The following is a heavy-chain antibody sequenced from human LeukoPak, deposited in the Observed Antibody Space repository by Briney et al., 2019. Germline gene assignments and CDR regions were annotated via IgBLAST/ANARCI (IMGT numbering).Heavy chain of an antibody. Sequence: PGGSLRLSCAASGFTFSDYYMSWIRQAPGKGLEWVSYISSSGSTIYYADSVKGRFTISRVNAKNSLYLQMNSLRAEDTAVYYCARAGREYCSGGSCYPYYYYYYYMDVWGKGTTVTVSS. CDR2: ISSSGSTI. J-gene: IGHJ6*03. D-gene: IGHD2-15*01. V-gene: IGHV3-11*04. CDR3: ARAGREYCSGGSCYPYYYYYYYMDV. CDR1: GFTFSDYY.